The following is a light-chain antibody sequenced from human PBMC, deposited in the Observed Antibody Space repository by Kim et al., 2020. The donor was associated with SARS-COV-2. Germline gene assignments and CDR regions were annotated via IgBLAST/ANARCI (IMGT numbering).Light chain of an antibody. CDR3: QQLNSYSYT. Sequence: IQLTQSPSSLSASVGDRVTITCRASQGISSYLAWYQQKPGKAPKLLIYAASTLQSGVPSRFSGSGSGTYFTLTISSLQPEDFATYYCQQLNSYSYTFGQGTKLEI. CDR1: QGISSY. V-gene: IGKV1-9*01. J-gene: IGKJ2*01. CDR2: AAS.